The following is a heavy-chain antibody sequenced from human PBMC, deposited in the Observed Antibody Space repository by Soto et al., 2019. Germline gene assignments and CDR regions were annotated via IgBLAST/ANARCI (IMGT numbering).Heavy chain of an antibody. Sequence: QVQLQESGPGLVKPSGTLSLTCAVSGGSISSSNWWSWVRQPPGKGLEWIGEIYHSGSTNYNPSLKSRVTVSVDNSKNQCSLKQSSVNAADTAVYYCAKREDYYDYYGMDVWGQGTKVTVSS. J-gene: IGHJ6*02. V-gene: IGHV4-4*02. CDR3: AKREDYYDYYGMDV. CDR1: GGSISSSNW. CDR2: IYHSGST.